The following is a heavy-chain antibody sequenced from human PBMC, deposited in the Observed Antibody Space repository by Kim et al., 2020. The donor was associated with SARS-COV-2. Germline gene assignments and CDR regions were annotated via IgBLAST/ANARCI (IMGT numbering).Heavy chain of an antibody. V-gene: IGHV3-23*01. CDR3: AKGVAGSGSYHNNYYYGMDV. Sequence: GGSLRLSCAASGFTFRSYAMTWVRQAPGKGLEWVSGISGSDGSTYYADSVKGRFTISRDNSKNTLYLQMNSLRAEDTAVYHCAKGVAGSGSYHNNYYYGMDVWGQGTTVTVSS. D-gene: IGHD3-10*01. CDR2: ISGSDGST. CDR1: GFTFRSYA. J-gene: IGHJ6*02.